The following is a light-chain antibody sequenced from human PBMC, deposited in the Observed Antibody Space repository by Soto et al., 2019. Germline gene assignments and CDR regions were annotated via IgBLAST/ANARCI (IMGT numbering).Light chain of an antibody. CDR3: QQRGT. V-gene: IGKV3-11*01. CDR1: QSVSSY. CDR2: DIS. Sequence: EFVLTQSPATLSLSPGERATLSCRASQSVSSYLAWYQQKPGQAPRHLIYDISNRATGIPPRFSGSGSGTDFTLTISSLEHEDFAVYYCQQRGTFGGGTKVDIX. J-gene: IGKJ4*01.